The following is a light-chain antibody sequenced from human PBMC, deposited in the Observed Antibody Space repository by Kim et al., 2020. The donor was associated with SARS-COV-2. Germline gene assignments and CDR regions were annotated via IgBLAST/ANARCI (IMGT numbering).Light chain of an antibody. CDR1: QSISSW. J-gene: IGKJ1*01. CDR2: KAS. CDR3: QQYNSYSQT. Sequence: ASVGDSVTITCRASQSISSWLAWYQQKPGKAPKLLIYKASSLESGVPSRFSGSGSGTEFTLTISSLQPDDFATYYCQQYNSYSQTFGQGTKVDIK. V-gene: IGKV1-5*03.